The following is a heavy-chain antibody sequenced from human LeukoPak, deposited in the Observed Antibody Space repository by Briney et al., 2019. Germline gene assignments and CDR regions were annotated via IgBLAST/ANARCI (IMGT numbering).Heavy chain of an antibody. V-gene: IGHV4-59*01. Sequence: PSQTLSLTCTVSGGSISGNYWSWTRQPPGKGLEWIGYIYYSGATVYNPSLKSRLTISVDTSKNQFSLRLASVTPADTAVYYCARVDSSGYSDYWGQGILVTVS. J-gene: IGHJ4*02. CDR3: ARVDSSGYSDY. CDR2: IYYSGAT. D-gene: IGHD3-3*01. CDR1: GGSISGNY.